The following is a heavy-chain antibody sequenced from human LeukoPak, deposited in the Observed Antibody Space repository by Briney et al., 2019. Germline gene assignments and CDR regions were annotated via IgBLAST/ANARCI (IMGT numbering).Heavy chain of an antibody. D-gene: IGHD3-10*01. CDR1: GGSFSGYY. V-gene: IGHV4-34*01. J-gene: IGHJ6*03. Sequence: SENLSLTCAVYGGSFSGYYWSWIRQPPGKGLEWIGEINHSGSTNYNPSLKSRVTISVDTSKNQFSLKLSSVTAADTAVYYCARRRYYGSGSYYRELGYYYYMDVWGKGTTVTISS. CDR2: INHSGST. CDR3: ARRRYYGSGSYYRELGYYYYMDV.